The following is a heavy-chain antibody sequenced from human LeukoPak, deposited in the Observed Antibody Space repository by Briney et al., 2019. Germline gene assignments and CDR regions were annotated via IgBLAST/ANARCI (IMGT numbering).Heavy chain of an antibody. V-gene: IGHV1-8*03. J-gene: IGHJ5*02. CDR1: GYTFTSYD. Sequence: ASVKVSCKASGYTFTSYDINWVRQATGQGLEWMGWMNPNSGNTGYAQKLQGRVTITRNTSISTAYMELSSLRSEDTAVYYCARGRSIVVVPAAMIGPGNNWFDPWGQGTLVTVPS. D-gene: IGHD2-2*01. CDR3: ARGRSIVVVPAAMIGPGNNWFDP. CDR2: MNPNSGNT.